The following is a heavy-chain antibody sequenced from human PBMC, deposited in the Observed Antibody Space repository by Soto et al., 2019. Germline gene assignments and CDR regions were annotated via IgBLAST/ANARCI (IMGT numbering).Heavy chain of an antibody. CDR2: ISAYNGNT. CDR1: GYTFTSYG. D-gene: IGHD3-9*01. V-gene: IGHV1-18*01. Sequence: QVPLVQSGAEVKKPGASVKVSCKASGYTFTSYGISWVRQAPGQGLEWVGWISAYNGNTNYAQKLQGRVTMTTDTSTSTAYMELRSLRSDDTAVYYCAREGDYDILTGYYIIHYYYGMDVWGQGTTVTVSS. CDR3: AREGDYDILTGYYIIHYYYGMDV. J-gene: IGHJ6*02.